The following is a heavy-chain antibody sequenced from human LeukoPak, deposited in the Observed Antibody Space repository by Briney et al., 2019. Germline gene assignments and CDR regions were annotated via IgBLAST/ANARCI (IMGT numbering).Heavy chain of an antibody. CDR2: ISGSGGGT. D-gene: IGHD3-10*01. Sequence: GGSLRLSCAASGFTFSDCAMSWVRQAPGKGLEWVSVISGSGGGTNYADSVKGRFTISRDNSKNTLYLQMNSLRAEDTAVYFCTRRGVTRFYDYWGQGTLVTVSS. V-gene: IGHV3-23*01. CDR3: TRRGVTRFYDY. CDR1: GFTFSDCA. J-gene: IGHJ4*02.